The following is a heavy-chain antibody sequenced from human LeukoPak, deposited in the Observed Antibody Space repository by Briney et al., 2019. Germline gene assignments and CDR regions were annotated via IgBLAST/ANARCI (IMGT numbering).Heavy chain of an antibody. V-gene: IGHV4-59*01. CDR3: ARGSITMVRGVLPRYYMDV. J-gene: IGHJ6*03. CDR2: IYYSGST. Sequence: SETLSLTCTVSGGSISSYYWSWIRQPPGKGLEWIGYIYYSGSTNYNPSLKSRVTISVDTSKNQFSLKLSSVTAADTAVYYCARGSITMVRGVLPRYYMDVWGKGTTVTISS. D-gene: IGHD3-10*01. CDR1: GGSISSYY.